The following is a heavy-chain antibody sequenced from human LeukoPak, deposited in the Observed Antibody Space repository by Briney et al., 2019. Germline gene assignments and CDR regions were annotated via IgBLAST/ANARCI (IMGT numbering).Heavy chain of an antibody. Sequence: SVKVSCKASGGAFNNYAISWVRQAPGQGLEWMGRIIPILGLSNYAQNFQGRVTITADKSTTTAYLELSSLRSDDTAVYYCARARYTGAAAGTLWFDPWGQGTLVTVSS. D-gene: IGHD6-13*01. CDR1: GGAFNNYA. J-gene: IGHJ5*02. CDR3: ARARYTGAAAGTLWFDP. CDR2: IIPILGLS. V-gene: IGHV1-69*04.